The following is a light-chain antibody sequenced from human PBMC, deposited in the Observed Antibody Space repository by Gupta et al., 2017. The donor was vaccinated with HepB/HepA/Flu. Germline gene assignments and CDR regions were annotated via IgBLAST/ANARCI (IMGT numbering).Light chain of an antibody. J-gene: IGLJ2*01. Sequence: SVLTHPTSASGTPGPRVTISCSGSSSNIGSNTVNWYQQHPGTAPKLLIYSDNQRPSGVPDRFSGSKSGTSASLAISGLQSEDEADYYCAAWDDSLNGVVFGGGTKLTVL. CDR3: AAWDDSLNGVV. CDR2: SDN. CDR1: SSNIGSNT. V-gene: IGLV1-44*01.